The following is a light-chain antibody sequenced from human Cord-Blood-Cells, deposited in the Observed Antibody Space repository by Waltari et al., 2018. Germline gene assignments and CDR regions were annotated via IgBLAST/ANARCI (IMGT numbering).Light chain of an antibody. CDR2: LGS. Sequence: DLVTTQSPLSLPVAPGESASTSCRPNHSLLHSNGYNYLDWYLHKPGQSPQLLIYLGSNRASGVPDRFSGSGSGTDFTLKSSRVEAEDVGVYYCMQALQTLTFGGGTKVEIK. CDR3: MQALQTLT. J-gene: IGKJ4*01. CDR1: HSLLHSNGYNY. V-gene: IGKV2-28*01.